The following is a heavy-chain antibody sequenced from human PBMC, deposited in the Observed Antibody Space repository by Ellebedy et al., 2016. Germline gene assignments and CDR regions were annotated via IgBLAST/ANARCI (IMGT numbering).Heavy chain of an antibody. CDR2: INPSGGST. D-gene: IGHD2-2*01. CDR3: ATDHVLAQDYQPLQVPSEE. Sequence: ASVKVSCKASGYTFTSYYMHWVRQAPGQGLEWMGIINPSGGSTSYAQKLQGRVTMTRDTSTSTVYMELSSLRSEDTAVYYCATDHVLAQDYQPLQVPSEEWGQGTLVTVSS. J-gene: IGHJ4*02. V-gene: IGHV1-46*04. CDR1: GYTFTSYY.